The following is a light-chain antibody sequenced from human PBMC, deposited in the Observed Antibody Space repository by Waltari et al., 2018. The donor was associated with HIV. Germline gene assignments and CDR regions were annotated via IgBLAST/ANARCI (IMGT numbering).Light chain of an antibody. V-gene: IGLV2-8*01. CDR1: SNDIAPYNL. J-gene: IGLJ2*01. Sequence: QSALTQPPSASGSPGQSVAISCTGSSNDIAPYNLFSWDQHPPGKAPKLLIYDFTRRPPGIPDRFSGTKSGYTASLTVSDLQVEDEADYYCVSYTEKDTFLLFGGGTKLAV. CDR3: VSYTEKDTFLL. CDR2: DFT.